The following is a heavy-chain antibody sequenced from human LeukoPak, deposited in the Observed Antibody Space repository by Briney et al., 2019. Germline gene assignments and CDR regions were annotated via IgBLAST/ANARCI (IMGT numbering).Heavy chain of an antibody. Sequence: GESLQISCKGSGYSFTSYWIGWVRQMPGKGLERMGIMYPGDSDTRYSPSFQGQVTISADKSISTAYLQWSSLKASDTAMYYCARGNYYGSGSYFPFDYGGQGTLVTVS. CDR2: MYPGDSDT. CDR3: ARGNYYGSGSYFPFDY. J-gene: IGHJ4*02. D-gene: IGHD3-10*01. CDR1: GYSFTSYW. V-gene: IGHV5-51*01.